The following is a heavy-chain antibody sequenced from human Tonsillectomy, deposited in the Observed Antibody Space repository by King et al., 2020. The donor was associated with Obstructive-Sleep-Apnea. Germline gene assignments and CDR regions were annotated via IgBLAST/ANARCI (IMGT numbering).Heavy chain of an antibody. D-gene: IGHD4-11*01. CDR3: ARHYSNYDSPFDF. CDR1: GGSISSYY. J-gene: IGHJ4*02. Sequence: QLQESGPGLVKPSETLSLTCTVSGGSISSYYWSWIRQPPGKGLEWIGYISYRGSTNYSPSLKSRVTISVDTSKNLFSLKLSSVTAADTALYYCARHYSNYDSPFDFWGQGTLVTFSS. V-gene: IGHV4-59*08. CDR2: ISYRGST.